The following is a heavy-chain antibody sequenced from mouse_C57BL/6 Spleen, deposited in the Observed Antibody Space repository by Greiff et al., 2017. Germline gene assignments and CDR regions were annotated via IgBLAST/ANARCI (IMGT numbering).Heavy chain of an antibody. V-gene: IGHV1-54*01. J-gene: IGHJ4*01. Sequence: QVQLQQSGAELVRPGTSVKVSCKASGYAFTNYLIEWVKQRPGQGLEWIGVINPGSGGTNYNEKFKGKATLTADKSSSTAYMQLSSLTSEDSAVYFCAREEVGHYAMDYWGQGTSVTGSS. D-gene: IGHD4-1*01. CDR3: AREEVGHYAMDY. CDR1: GYAFTNYL. CDR2: INPGSGGT.